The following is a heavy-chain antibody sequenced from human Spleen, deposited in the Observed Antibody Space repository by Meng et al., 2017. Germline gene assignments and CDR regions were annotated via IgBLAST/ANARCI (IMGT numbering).Heavy chain of an antibody. V-gene: IGHV4-31*03. Sequence: QVPLREPGPVPGKPSQPLSLTCTVSGGSISSDGYYWSWIRQHPGKGLEWIGYIYYSGTTYYNPSLKSRVTISVDTSKNQFSLKLSSVTAADTAVYYCARHSGSYRGFDYWGQGTLVTVSS. CDR2: IYYSGTT. CDR1: GGSISSDGYY. J-gene: IGHJ4*02. CDR3: ARHSGSYRGFDY. D-gene: IGHD1-26*01.